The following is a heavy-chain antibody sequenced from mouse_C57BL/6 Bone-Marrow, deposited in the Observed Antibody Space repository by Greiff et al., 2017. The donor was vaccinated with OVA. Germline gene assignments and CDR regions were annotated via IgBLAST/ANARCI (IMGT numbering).Heavy chain of an antibody. J-gene: IGHJ3*01. CDR3: ARSLYYYGSSYGFAY. CDR1: GYTFTSYG. CDR2: IYPRSGNT. V-gene: IGHV1-81*01. D-gene: IGHD1-1*01. Sequence: VQLKQSGAELARPGASVKLSCKASGYTFTSYGISWVKQRTGQGLEWIGEIYPRSGNTYYNEKFKGKATLTADKSSSTAYMELRSLTSEDSAVYFCARSLYYYGSSYGFAYWGQGTLVTVSA.